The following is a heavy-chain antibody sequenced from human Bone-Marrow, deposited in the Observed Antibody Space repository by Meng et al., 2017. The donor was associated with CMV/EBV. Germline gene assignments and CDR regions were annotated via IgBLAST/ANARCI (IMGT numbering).Heavy chain of an antibody. V-gene: IGHV4-34*01. CDR1: GGSFSGYY. Sequence: QGQLKQWGAGLFKPSETLSLTCAVYGGSFSGYYWSWIRQPPGKGLEWIGEINHSGSTNYNPSLKSRVTISVDTSKNQFSLKLSSVTAADTAVYYCARGVDYYDSSGYYYWGQGTLVTVSS. CDR3: ARGVDYYDSSGYYY. CDR2: INHSGST. J-gene: IGHJ4*02. D-gene: IGHD3-22*01.